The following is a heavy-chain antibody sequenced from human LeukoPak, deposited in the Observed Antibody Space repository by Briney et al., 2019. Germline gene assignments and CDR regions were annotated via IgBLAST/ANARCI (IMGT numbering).Heavy chain of an antibody. Sequence: GASVNVSCTASGGTFSSYAISWVRQAPGQGLEWMGGIIPIFGTANYAQKFQGRVTITADESTSTAYMELSSLRSEDTAVYYCARGETYTIFGVPFDYWGEGTLVTVSS. CDR2: IIPIFGTA. CDR3: ARGETYTIFGVPFDY. V-gene: IGHV1-69*13. D-gene: IGHD3-3*01. J-gene: IGHJ4*02. CDR1: GGTFSSYA.